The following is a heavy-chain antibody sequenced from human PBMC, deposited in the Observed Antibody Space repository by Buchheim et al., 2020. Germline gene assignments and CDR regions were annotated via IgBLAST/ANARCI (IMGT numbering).Heavy chain of an antibody. CDR3: ARRRDGYNRVGRPGYFDY. Sequence: QVQLQQWGAGLLKPSETLSLTCTVSGGSSSSSGYYWGWIRQPPGKGLEWIGTIYYSGSAYYNPSLKSRVTISVDTSKNQFSLKVSSVTAADTAVYYCARRRDGYNRVGRPGYFDYWGQGTL. CDR2: IYYSGSA. D-gene: IGHD5-24*01. CDR1: GGSSSSSGYY. V-gene: IGHV4-39*01. J-gene: IGHJ4*02.